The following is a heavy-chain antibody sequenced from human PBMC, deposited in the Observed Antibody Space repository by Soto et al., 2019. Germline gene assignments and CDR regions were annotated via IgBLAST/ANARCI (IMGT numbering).Heavy chain of an antibody. CDR3: VRDQYGYSDVHNYYFGMEV. V-gene: IGHV3-23*01. Sequence: PGGSLRLSCAASGFTFSSSAMSWVRQAPGKELEWVSTISGSGGSTFYADSVKGRFTISRDNVKNTLYLQMNRLRAEDTAIYYCVRDQYGYSDVHNYYFGMEVWGQGTTVTVSS. J-gene: IGHJ6*01. CDR2: ISGSGGST. CDR1: GFTFSSSA. D-gene: IGHD4-4*01.